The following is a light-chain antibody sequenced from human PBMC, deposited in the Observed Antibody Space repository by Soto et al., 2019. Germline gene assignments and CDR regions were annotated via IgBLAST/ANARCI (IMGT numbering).Light chain of an antibody. CDR2: DVR. CDR1: NSDVGGYNR. J-gene: IGLJ1*01. V-gene: IGLV2-14*01. CDR3: SSYTSSKTQV. Sequence: QSALTQPASVSGSPGQSITISCTGTNSDVGGYNRVSWFQQHPGKAPKLMMYDVRNRSPGVSHRFSGSKSGNTASLTISGRQAGDEADYYCSSYTSSKTQVFGTGTKVTVL.